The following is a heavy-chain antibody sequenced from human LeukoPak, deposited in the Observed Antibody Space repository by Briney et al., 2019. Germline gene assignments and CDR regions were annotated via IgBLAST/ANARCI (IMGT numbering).Heavy chain of an antibody. Sequence: SETLSLTCTVSGGSISSYYWSWIRQPPGKGLEWIGYIYYSGSTNYNPSLKSRVTISVDTSKNQFSLKLSSVTAADTAVYYCARHSWSVGWFDPWGQGTLVTVSS. CDR3: ARHSWSVGWFDP. J-gene: IGHJ5*02. CDR1: GGSISSYY. CDR2: IYYSGST. D-gene: IGHD1-26*01. V-gene: IGHV4-59*08.